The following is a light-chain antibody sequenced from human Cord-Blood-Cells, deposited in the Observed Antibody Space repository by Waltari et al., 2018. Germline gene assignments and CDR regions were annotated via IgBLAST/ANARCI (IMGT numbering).Light chain of an antibody. CDR1: QSLSSW. Sequence: DIQMTQPPSTLSASVGDRVTITCRASQSLSSWLAWYQQKPGKAPKLLIYDASSLESEVPSRFSGSGSGTEFTLTISSLQPDDFATYYCQQYNSYLFTFGPGTKVDIK. V-gene: IGKV1-5*01. J-gene: IGKJ3*01. CDR3: QQYNSYLFT. CDR2: DAS.